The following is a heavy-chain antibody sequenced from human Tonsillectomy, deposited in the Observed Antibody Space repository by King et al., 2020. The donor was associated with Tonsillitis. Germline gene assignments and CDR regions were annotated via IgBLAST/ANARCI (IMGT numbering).Heavy chain of an antibody. CDR1: GFTFYSYA. J-gene: IGHJ4*01. D-gene: IGHD1-26*01. Sequence: VQLVESGGGLVQPGGSLRLSCAASGFTFYSYAMSWVHQAPGKGLEWVSGVSGSGGSTYYADSVKGRFTISRDNSKNTLYLQMNSLRVEDTAVYYCAKDRNSGSPSYFDNWGHGTLVTVSS. CDR3: AKDRNSGSPSYFDN. V-gene: IGHV3-23*04. CDR2: VSGSGGST.